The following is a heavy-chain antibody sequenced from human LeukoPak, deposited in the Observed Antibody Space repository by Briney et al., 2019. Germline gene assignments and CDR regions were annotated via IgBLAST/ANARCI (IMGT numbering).Heavy chain of an antibody. CDR2: INHSGST. CDR1: GGSFSGYY. CDR3: AIPQRDFWSGHWFDY. D-gene: IGHD3-3*01. Sequence: PSETLSLTCAVYGGSFSGYYWSWIRQPPGKGLEWIGEINHSGSTNYNPSLKSRVTISVDTSKNQFSLKLSSVTAADTAVYYCAIPQRDFWSGHWFDYWGQGTLVTVSS. V-gene: IGHV4-34*01. J-gene: IGHJ4*02.